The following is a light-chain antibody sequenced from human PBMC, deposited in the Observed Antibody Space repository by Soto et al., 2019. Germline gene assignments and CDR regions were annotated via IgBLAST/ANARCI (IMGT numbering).Light chain of an antibody. J-gene: IGKJ1*01. Sequence: ESVLTQSPGTLSLSPGEKATLSCRASQSVSSSYLAWYQQKPGQAPRLLIYGASSRATGIPDRFSGSGSGTDFTLTVSRLEPEDFAVYYCQQFGSSSWTFVQGTKV. CDR2: GAS. CDR1: QSVSSSY. V-gene: IGKV3-20*01. CDR3: QQFGSSSWT.